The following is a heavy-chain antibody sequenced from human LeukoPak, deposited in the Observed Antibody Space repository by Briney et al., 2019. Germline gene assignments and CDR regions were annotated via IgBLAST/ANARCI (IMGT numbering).Heavy chain of an antibody. D-gene: IGHD1-26*01. Sequence: RSSETLSLTCTVSGGSISSSSYYWGWIRQPPGKGLKWIGSIYYSGSTYYNPSLKSRVTISVDTSKNQFSLKLNSVTAADTAVYYCARYSGSGSYYLPFDYWGQGTLVTVSS. CDR3: ARYSGSGSYYLPFDY. V-gene: IGHV4-39*01. J-gene: IGHJ4*02. CDR1: GGSISSSSYY. CDR2: IYYSGST.